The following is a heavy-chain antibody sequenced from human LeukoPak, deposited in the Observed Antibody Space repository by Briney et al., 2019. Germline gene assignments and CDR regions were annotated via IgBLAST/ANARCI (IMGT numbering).Heavy chain of an antibody. J-gene: IGHJ4*02. CDR3: ARSHYNLGYFDY. CDR1: GGSISSYY. Sequence: SETLSLTCTVSGGSISSYYWSWIRQPPGKGLEWIGYIYYSGSTNYNPSLESRVTISVDTSKNQFSLKLSSVTAADTAVYYCARSHYNLGYFDYWGQGTLVTVSS. V-gene: IGHV4-59*01. CDR2: IYYSGST. D-gene: IGHD5-24*01.